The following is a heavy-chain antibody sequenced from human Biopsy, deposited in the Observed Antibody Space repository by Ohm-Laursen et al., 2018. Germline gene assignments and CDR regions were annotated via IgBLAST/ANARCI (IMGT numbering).Heavy chain of an antibody. CDR3: ARDALGGGSYRFFY. CDR1: GGTFTNYA. J-gene: IGHJ4*02. D-gene: IGHD1-26*01. Sequence: SSVKVSCKASGGTFTNYAISWVRQAPGQGLEWMGGIIPIFGTANYAQKFQGRATITADESTSTAYMELSSLRSDDTAVYYCARDALGGGSYRFFYWGQGSLVTVSS. CDR2: IIPIFGTA. V-gene: IGHV1-69*01.